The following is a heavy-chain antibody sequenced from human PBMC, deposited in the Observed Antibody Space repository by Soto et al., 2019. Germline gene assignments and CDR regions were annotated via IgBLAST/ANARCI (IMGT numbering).Heavy chain of an antibody. V-gene: IGHV1-18*01. CDR2: IGAYNGNT. Sequence: ASVKVSCKASGYTFTSYGISWVRQAPGQGLEWMGWIGAYNGNTNYAQKLQGRVTMTTDTSTSTAYMELRSLRSDDTAVYYCARDPSMIVVVSHFDYWGQGTLVTVSS. CDR1: GYTFTSYG. CDR3: ARDPSMIVVVSHFDY. J-gene: IGHJ4*02. D-gene: IGHD3-22*01.